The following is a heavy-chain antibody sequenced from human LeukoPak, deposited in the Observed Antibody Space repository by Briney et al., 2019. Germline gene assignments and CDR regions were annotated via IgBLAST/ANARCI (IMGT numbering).Heavy chain of an antibody. Sequence: SETLSLTCGVSGGSISGTNWWSWVRQPPGQGLEWIGEISLAGQTNYNPSLNGRVTMSLDKSSNQLSLHLTSVTAADTAVYYCARSPIGDWFFDLWGRGSLVTVSS. J-gene: IGHJ2*01. V-gene: IGHV4/OR15-8*02. D-gene: IGHD2-15*01. CDR3: ARSPIGDWFFDL. CDR2: ISLAGQT. CDR1: GGSISGTNW.